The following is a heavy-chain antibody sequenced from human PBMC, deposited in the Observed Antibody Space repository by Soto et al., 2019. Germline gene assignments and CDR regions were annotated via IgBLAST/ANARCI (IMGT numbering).Heavy chain of an antibody. D-gene: IGHD3-22*01. CDR2: IIPIFGTA. J-gene: IGHJ4*02. CDR3: ARVTLEVTSTGYFDY. Sequence: SVKVSCKASGCTFSSYAISWVRQAPGQGLEWMGGIIPIFGTANYAQKFQGRVTITADESTSTAYMELSSLRSEDTAVYYCARVTLEVTSTGYFDYWGQGTLVTVSS. CDR1: GCTFSSYA. V-gene: IGHV1-69*13.